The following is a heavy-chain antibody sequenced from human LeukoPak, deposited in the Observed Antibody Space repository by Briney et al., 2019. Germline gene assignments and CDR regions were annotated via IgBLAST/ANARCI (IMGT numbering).Heavy chain of an antibody. J-gene: IGHJ3*02. CDR3: ARGWEGILLWSGEPHPLDALDI. CDR2: INSSGGST. V-gene: IGHV1-46*01. CDR1: GYTFSSYY. D-gene: IGHD3-10*01. Sequence: ASVKVSCKASGYTFSSYYIHWVRQAPGQSLEWMGIINSSGGSTSHAQKFQGRITMTRNKSTSTLYMELDTLKSEDTAVYYCARGWEGILLWSGEPHPLDALDIWGQGTSVTVSS.